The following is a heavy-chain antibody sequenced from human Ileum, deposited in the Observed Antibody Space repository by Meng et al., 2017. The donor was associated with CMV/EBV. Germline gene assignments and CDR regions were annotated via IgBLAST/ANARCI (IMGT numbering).Heavy chain of an antibody. J-gene: IGHJ4*02. CDR2: ISYDGSNK. D-gene: IGHD3-16*01. CDR1: GFTFSSYA. CDR3: TRDGGLGTPFDY. Sequence: GRWGWVGGGFAQPLKSLILSWAASGFTFSSYAMHWGRQAPGKGLEWVAVISYDGSNKYYADSVKGRFTISRDNTKNTVYLQMDSLRPEDTAVYYCTRDGGLGTPFDYWGQGTLVTVSS. V-gene: IGHV3-30-3*01.